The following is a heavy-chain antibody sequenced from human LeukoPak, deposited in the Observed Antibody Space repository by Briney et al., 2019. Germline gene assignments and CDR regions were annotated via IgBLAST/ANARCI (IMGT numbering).Heavy chain of an antibody. V-gene: IGHV3-74*01. Sequence: GGSLSFSSTASGFTISRYLMQWVRQAPGKGLVGVSRINGDGTITTYADSVKGRFTVSRDNAKNTLYLQMNSLGAEDTAVYCCASETYYYGSGSYYKGQFWGQGTLVAVSS. CDR3: ASETYYYGSGSYYKGQF. CDR2: INGDGTIT. CDR1: GFTISRYL. J-gene: IGHJ4*02. D-gene: IGHD3-10*01.